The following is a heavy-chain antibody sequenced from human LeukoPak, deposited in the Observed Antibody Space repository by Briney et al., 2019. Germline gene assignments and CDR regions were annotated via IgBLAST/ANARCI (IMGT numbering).Heavy chain of an antibody. Sequence: GGSLRLSCAASGFTFSSYAMSWVRQAPGKGLEWVSAISGSGGSTYYADSVKGRCTVSRDISKNTLYLQMNSLRAEDTAVYYCARGNTGYNSNWGRDFDCWGQGTLVTVSS. J-gene: IGHJ4*02. CDR1: GFTFSSYA. D-gene: IGHD4-11*01. CDR2: ISGSGGST. CDR3: ARGNTGYNSNWGRDFDC. V-gene: IGHV3-23*01.